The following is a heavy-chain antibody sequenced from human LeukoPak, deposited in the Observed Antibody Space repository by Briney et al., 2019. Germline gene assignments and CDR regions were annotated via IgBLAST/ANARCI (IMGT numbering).Heavy chain of an antibody. J-gene: IGHJ3*02. CDR3: ARDPSSWDDAFDI. CDR1: GYTFTSYD. CDR2: INTNTGNP. V-gene: IGHV7-4-1*02. D-gene: IGHD6-13*01. Sequence: ASVKVSCKASGYTFTSYDINWVRQAPGQGLEWMGWINTNTGNPTYAQGFTGRFVFSLDTSVSTAYLQISSLKAEDTAVYYCARDPSSWDDAFDIWGQGTMVTVSS.